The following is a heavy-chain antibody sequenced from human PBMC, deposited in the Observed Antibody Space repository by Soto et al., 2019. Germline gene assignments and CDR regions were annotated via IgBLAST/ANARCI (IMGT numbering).Heavy chain of an antibody. V-gene: IGHV4-39*01. Sequence: PLETLSLTCTVSGGPISSSSYYWGWIRQPPGKGLEWIGSIYYSGYTYYNPSLKSRVTISVDTSKDQFSLKLSSVTAVDTAVYYCARSGIAVHWYFDLWGRGTLVTVSS. CDR1: GGPISSSSYY. CDR3: ARSGIAVHWYFDL. J-gene: IGHJ2*01. CDR2: IYYSGYT. D-gene: IGHD6-19*01.